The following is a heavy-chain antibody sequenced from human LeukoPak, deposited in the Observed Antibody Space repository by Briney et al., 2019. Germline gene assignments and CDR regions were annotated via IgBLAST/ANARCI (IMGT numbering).Heavy chain of an antibody. CDR2: ISAYNGNT. CDR1: GYTFTSYG. J-gene: IGHJ3*02. D-gene: IGHD3-3*01. CDR3: ARSNYDFLGNDI. V-gene: IGHV1-18*01. Sequence: ASVKVSCKASGYTFTSYGISWVRQAPGQGLEWMGWISAYNGNTNYAQKLQGRVTMTTGTSTSTAYMELRSLRSDGTAVYYCARSNYDFLGNDIWGQGTMVTVSS.